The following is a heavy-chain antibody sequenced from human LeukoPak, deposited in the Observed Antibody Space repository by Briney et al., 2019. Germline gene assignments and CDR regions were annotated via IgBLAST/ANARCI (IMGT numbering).Heavy chain of an antibody. CDR1: GGSISGHY. D-gene: IGHD3-10*01. J-gene: IGHJ4*02. V-gene: IGHV4-4*07. Sequence: PSETLSLTCTVSGGSISGHYWSWIRQPAGKGLEWIGRIYTGGSTNYNPSLKSRVAMSVDTSKNQFSLTLNSVTAADTAVYYCARGVSGATAEAFDYWGQGTLVTVSS. CDR2: IYTGGST. CDR3: ARGVSGATAEAFDY.